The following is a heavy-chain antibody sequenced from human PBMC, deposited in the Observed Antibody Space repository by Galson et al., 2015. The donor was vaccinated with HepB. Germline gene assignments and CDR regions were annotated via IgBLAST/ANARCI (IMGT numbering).Heavy chain of an antibody. CDR1: GFTFSSYG. D-gene: IGHD6-13*01. Sequence: SLRLSCAASGFTFSSYGMHWVRQAPGKGLEWVAVISYDGSNKYYADSVKGRFTISRDNSKNTLYLQMNSLKTEDTAVYYCTTDTPTQLGYFDYWGQGTLVTVSS. J-gene: IGHJ4*02. CDR2: ISYDGSNK. V-gene: IGHV3-30*03. CDR3: TTDTPTQLGYFDY.